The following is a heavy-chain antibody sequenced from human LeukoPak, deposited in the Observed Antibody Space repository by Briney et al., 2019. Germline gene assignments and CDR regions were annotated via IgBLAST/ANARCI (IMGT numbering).Heavy chain of an antibody. D-gene: IGHD3-10*01. J-gene: IGHJ3*02. CDR2: ITYDGSNT. CDR3: ARPGGYAFDI. V-gene: IGHV3-30*04. Sequence: GTSLRLSCTASGFIFSTYAFHWVRQAPGKGPEWMAFITYDGSNTYFADSVKGRFTLSRDNSKNALYLQMNSLRPADTAVYYCARPGGYAFDIWGQGTMVIVSS. CDR1: GFIFSTYA.